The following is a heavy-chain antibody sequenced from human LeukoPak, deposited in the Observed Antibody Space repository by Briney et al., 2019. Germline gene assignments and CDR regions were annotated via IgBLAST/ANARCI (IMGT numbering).Heavy chain of an antibody. J-gene: IGHJ4*02. Sequence: GGSLRLSCAASGFTFSSYWMHWVRQAPGKGLVWVSRINSDGSSTSHADSVKGRFTISRDNAKNTLYLQMNSLRAEDTAVYYCARDIRWFGTFDYWGQGTLVTVSS. D-gene: IGHD3-10*01. CDR2: INSDGSST. CDR3: ARDIRWFGTFDY. V-gene: IGHV3-74*01. CDR1: GFTFSSYW.